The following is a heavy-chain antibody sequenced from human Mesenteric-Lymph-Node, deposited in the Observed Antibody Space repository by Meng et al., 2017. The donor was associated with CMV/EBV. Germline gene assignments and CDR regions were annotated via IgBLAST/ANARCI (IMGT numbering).Heavy chain of an antibody. V-gene: IGHV3-23*01. J-gene: IGHJ4*02. Sequence: GGSLRLSCAVSGLIFSNNAMTWVRQAPGKGLDWVSTISGSGAATFYADSVKGRFTISRDNSKSTLYLQMNSLRADDTAVYYCAKWGEGRPTFPDYWGLGTLVTVSS. CDR2: ISGSGAAT. CDR1: GLIFSNNA. CDR3: AKWGEGRPTFPDY. D-gene: IGHD3-10*01.